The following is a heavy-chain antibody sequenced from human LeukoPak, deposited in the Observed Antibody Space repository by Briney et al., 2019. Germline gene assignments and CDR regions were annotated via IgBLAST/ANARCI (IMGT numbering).Heavy chain of an antibody. CDR1: GFTFSSYG. V-gene: IGHV3-30*18. CDR3: AKATVLRYFDWLSLPNWFDP. CDR2: ISYDGSNK. J-gene: IGHJ5*02. Sequence: GRSLRLSCAASGFTFSSYGMHWVRQAPGKGLEWVAVISYDGSNKYYADSVKGRFTISRDNSKNTLYLQMNSLRAEDTAVYYCAKATVLRYFDWLSLPNWFDPWGQGTLVTVSS. D-gene: IGHD3-9*01.